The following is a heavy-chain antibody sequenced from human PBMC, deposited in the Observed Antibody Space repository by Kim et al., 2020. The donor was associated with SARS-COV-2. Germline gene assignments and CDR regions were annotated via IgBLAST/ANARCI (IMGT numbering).Heavy chain of an antibody. Sequence: SVKVSCKASGGSFKTYAISWVRQAPGQGLVWMGGIIPILATSHYSETLRGRLRFIANDSTSTVTMELKDLKSDDTAFYYCASGAVRGFFAGFDPWGPGTLVTVSS. V-gene: IGHV1-69*13. CDR2: IIPILATS. J-gene: IGHJ5*02. CDR1: GGSFKTYA. CDR3: ASGAVRGFFAGFDP. D-gene: IGHD3-10*01.